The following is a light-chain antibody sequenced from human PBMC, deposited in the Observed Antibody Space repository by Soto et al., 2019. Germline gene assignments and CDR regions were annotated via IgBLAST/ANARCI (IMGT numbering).Light chain of an antibody. CDR1: QSVSSY. J-gene: IGKJ1*01. CDR2: NAS. V-gene: IGKV3-11*01. Sequence: EIVLTQSPATLSLSPGERATLSCRASQSVSSYVAWYQQKPGQAPRFLIFNASNRATGTPARFSGSGSGTDFTLTISSLEPEDFAVYYCQQRSNWPRTFGQGTKVEIK. CDR3: QQRSNWPRT.